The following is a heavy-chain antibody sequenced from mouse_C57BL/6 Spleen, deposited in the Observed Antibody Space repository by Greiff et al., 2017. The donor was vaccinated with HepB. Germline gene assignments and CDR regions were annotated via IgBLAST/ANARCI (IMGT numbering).Heavy chain of an antibody. Sequence: QVQLQQSGAELVRPGASVKLSCKASGYTFTDYYINWVKQRPGQGLEWIARIYPGSGNTDYNEKFKGKATLTAEKSSSPAYMQLSSLTSEDSAVYFFARRGYYGSSYGYAMDYWGQGTSVTVSS. V-gene: IGHV1-76*01. CDR2: IYPGSGNT. J-gene: IGHJ4*01. D-gene: IGHD1-1*01. CDR3: ARRGYYGSSYGYAMDY. CDR1: GYTFTDYY.